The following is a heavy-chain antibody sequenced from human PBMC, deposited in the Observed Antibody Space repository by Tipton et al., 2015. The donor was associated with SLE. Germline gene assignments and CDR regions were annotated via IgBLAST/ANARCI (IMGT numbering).Heavy chain of an antibody. CDR2: FYSSGNT. CDR1: GGSISSGTYY. D-gene: IGHD2-21*01. Sequence: TLSLTCVVSGGSISSGTYYWSWIRQPAGRGLELIGFFYSSGNTNHNPSLNSRVTISVDTSKNQFSLKLSSVTAADTAVYYCARVVKDLGFDLWGRGTLVTVSS. CDR3: ARVVKDLGFDL. J-gene: IGHJ2*01. V-gene: IGHV4-61*02.